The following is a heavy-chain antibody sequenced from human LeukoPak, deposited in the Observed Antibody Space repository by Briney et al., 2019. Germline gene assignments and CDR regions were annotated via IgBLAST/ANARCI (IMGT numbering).Heavy chain of an antibody. J-gene: IGHJ4*02. D-gene: IGHD3-16*02. CDR2: ISGSGGST. Sequence: SGGSLRLSCAASGFTFSSYAMSWVRQAPGKGLEWVSAISGSGGSTYYADSVKGRFTISRDNSKNTLYLQMNSLRAEDTAVYYCAKPRMITFGGVIHYYFDYWGQGTLVTVSS. V-gene: IGHV3-23*01. CDR3: AKPRMITFGGVIHYYFDY. CDR1: GFTFSSYA.